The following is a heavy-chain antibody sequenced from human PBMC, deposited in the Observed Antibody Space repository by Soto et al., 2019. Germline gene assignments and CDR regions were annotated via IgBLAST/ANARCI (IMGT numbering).Heavy chain of an antibody. CDR1: GYSISSGYY. V-gene: IGHV4-38-2*01. D-gene: IGHD1-7*01. Sequence: SETLSLTCAVSGYSISSGYYWGWIRQPPGKGLEWIGSIYHSGSTYYNPSLQSRVTISVDTIKNQSSLKLSSVTAGDTAVYYCARVCITGTPPYLYRSYYFDYWGQGTLVTVSS. J-gene: IGHJ4*02. CDR3: ARVCITGTPPYLYRSYYFDY. CDR2: IYHSGST.